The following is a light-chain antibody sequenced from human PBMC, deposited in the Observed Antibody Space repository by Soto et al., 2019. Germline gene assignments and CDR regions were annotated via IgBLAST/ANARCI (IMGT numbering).Light chain of an antibody. CDR2: EVT. CDR1: SSDVGYYDY. J-gene: IGLJ1*01. V-gene: IGLV2-8*01. CDR3: SSYAGSNHLV. Sequence: SVRTQPPSESVLPGQAVTISCTGTSSDVGYYDYVSCYQHQPAEAPKLVIYEVTKRPSGAHDRVSASKSGNTASLTVSGLRAEDEDDYCCSSYAGSNHLVLGSGTNVTV.